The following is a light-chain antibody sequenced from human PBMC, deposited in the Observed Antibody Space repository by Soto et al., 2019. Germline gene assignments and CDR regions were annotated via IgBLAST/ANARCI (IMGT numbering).Light chain of an antibody. J-gene: IGKJ5*01. CDR1: QSVSSN. CDR2: GAS. V-gene: IGKV3-15*01. CDR3: QQRSNWPT. Sequence: EIVMTQSPATLSASPGERATLSCRASQSVSSNLAWYQQKPGQAPRLLIFGASTRATGIPARFSGSGSGTDFTLTISSLEPEDFAVYYCQQRSNWPTFGQGTRLEIK.